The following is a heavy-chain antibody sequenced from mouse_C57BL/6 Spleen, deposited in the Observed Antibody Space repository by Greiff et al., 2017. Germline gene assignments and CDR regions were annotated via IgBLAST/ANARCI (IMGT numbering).Heavy chain of an antibody. J-gene: IGHJ1*03. CDR1: GYTFTSYW. Sequence: QVQLQQPGAELVKPGASVKMSCKASGYTFTSYWITWVTQRPGQGLEWIGDIYPGSGSTNYNEKFKSKATLTVDTSSSTAYMQFSSLTSEDSAVYYCARRDYGSTYWYFDVWGTGTTVTVSS. CDR3: ARRDYGSTYWYFDV. D-gene: IGHD1-1*01. CDR2: IYPGSGST. V-gene: IGHV1-55*01.